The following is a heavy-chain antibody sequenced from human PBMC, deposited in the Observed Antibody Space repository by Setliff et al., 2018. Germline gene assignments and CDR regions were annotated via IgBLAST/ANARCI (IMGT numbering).Heavy chain of an antibody. CDR1: DGSLSTYY. CDR3: AREFSSSPGH. D-gene: IGHD6-19*01. V-gene: IGHV4-59*01. J-gene: IGHJ4*02. Sequence: SETLSLTCTASDGSLSTYYWSWIRQPPGKGLEFIGYVYYSGTANYSPSLRSRLTISVDTSKNQFSLKLRSVTAADTAVYYCAREFSSSPGHWGQGTLVTVSS. CDR2: VYYSGTA.